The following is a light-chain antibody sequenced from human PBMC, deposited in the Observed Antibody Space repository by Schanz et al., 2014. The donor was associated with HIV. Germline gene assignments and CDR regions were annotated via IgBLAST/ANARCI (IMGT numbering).Light chain of an antibody. CDR3: AGWDDGLNGWV. J-gene: IGLJ3*02. CDR2: NSY. V-gene: IGLV1-44*01. CDR1: SSNIGSNA. Sequence: QSVLTQPPSASGTPGQRVTISCSVSSSNIGSNAVHWFQHLPGTAPTLLIYNSYHRPSGVPDRFSGSGSGTSASLAISGLQSDDEADYYCAGWDDGLNGWVFGGGTKLTVL.